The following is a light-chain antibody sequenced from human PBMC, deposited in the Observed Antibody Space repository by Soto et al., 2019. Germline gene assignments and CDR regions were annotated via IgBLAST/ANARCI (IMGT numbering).Light chain of an antibody. Sequence: LSHGPLPLAFSPRGRAVLPRRASQSVSTSLAWYQHKPGQAPRLFIYDASKRAPGVPARFSGSGSGTDFTLTISSLEPEDFAVYYCQVRDVWPSFGQGTRWISN. CDR3: QVRDVWPS. J-gene: IGKJ1*01. V-gene: IGKV3-11*01. CDR1: QSVSTS. CDR2: DAS.